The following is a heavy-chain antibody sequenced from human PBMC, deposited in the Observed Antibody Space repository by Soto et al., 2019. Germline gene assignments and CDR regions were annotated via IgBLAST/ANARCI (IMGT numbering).Heavy chain of an antibody. CDR3: AKTRTTRAGPYYFVY. J-gene: IGHJ4*02. CDR1: GFTFSSYG. Sequence: QVQLVESGGGVVQPGRSLRLSCAASGFTFSSYGMHWVRQAPGKGLEWVAVISYDGSNKYYADSVKGRFTISRDNSKNTLYLQMNSLRAEDTAVYYCAKTRTTRAGPYYFVYWGQGTLVTVSS. V-gene: IGHV3-30*18. CDR2: ISYDGSNK. D-gene: IGHD1-1*01.